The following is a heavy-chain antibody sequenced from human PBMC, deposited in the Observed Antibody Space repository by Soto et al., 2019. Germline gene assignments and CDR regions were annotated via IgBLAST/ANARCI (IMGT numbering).Heavy chain of an antibody. Sequence: ASVKVSCKASGYTFTSYYMHWVRQAPGQGLEWMGIINPSGGSTSYAQKFQGRVTMTRDTSTSTVYMELSSLRSEDTAVYYCARGVLMITFGGVIAPEFDYWGQGTLVTVSS. CDR1: GYTFTSYY. V-gene: IGHV1-46*03. CDR3: ARGVLMITFGGVIAPEFDY. J-gene: IGHJ4*02. CDR2: INPSGGST. D-gene: IGHD3-16*02.